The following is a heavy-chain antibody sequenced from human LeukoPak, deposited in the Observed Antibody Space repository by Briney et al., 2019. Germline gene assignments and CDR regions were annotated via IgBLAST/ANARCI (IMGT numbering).Heavy chain of an antibody. Sequence: ASVKVSCKASGYTFTSYYMHWVRQAPGQGLEWMGIINSSGGSTSYAQKFQGRVTMTRDTSTSTVYMELSSLRSEDTAVYCCARDRKGDSSGYYSQYYFDYWGQGTLVTVSS. CDR1: GYTFTSYY. J-gene: IGHJ4*02. V-gene: IGHV1-46*01. CDR2: INSSGGST. CDR3: ARDRKGDSSGYYSQYYFDY. D-gene: IGHD3-22*01.